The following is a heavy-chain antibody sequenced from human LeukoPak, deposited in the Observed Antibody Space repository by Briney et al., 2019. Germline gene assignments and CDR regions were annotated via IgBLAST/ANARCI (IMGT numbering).Heavy chain of an antibody. CDR2: IYTSGST. CDR1: GGSISGYY. V-gene: IGHV4-4*07. J-gene: IGHJ1*01. D-gene: IGHD1-26*01. CDR3: ARPSTPAYSGSYWGYFQH. Sequence: PSETLSLTCTVSGGSISGYYWNWIRQPAGKGLEWIGRIYTSGSTNYNPSLKSRVTMSVDTSKNQFSLKLFSVTAADTAVYYCARPSTPAYSGSYWGYFQHWGQGTLVTVSS.